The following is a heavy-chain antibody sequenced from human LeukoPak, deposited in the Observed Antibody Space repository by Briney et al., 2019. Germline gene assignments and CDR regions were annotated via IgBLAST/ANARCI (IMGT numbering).Heavy chain of an antibody. CDR2: IYYSGIS. V-gene: IGHV4-39*01. CDR3: ARRSYSSAWGEGFGY. CDR1: SGSISSSNYY. Sequence: SETLSLTCTVSSGSISSSNYYWGWIRQPPGKGLEWIGSIYYSGISYYNPSLKSRVTISVDTSKNQFSLKLTSVTAADTAVYYCARRSYSSAWGEGFGYWGQGTLVTVSS. J-gene: IGHJ4*02. D-gene: IGHD6-25*01.